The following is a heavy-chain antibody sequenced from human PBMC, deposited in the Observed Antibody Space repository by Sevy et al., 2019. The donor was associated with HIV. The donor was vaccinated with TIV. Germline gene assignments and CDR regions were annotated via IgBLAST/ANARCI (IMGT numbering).Heavy chain of an antibody. CDR3: ARDRYYDASGYYYYYYGMDV. V-gene: IGHV3-66*01. CDR2: IYSDGRT. Sequence: GGSLRLSCAASGLSVSDNYMNWVRQASGKGLELVSVIYSDGRTYYADSVKGRFTISRDNSKNTLYLHMNNLRPEDTAVYYCARDRYYDASGYYYYYYGMDVWGQGTTVTVSS. D-gene: IGHD3-22*01. J-gene: IGHJ6*02. CDR1: GLSVSDNY.